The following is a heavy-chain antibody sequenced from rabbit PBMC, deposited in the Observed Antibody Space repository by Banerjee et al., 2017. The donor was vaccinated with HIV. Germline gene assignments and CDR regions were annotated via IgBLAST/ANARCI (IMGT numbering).Heavy chain of an antibody. D-gene: IGHD4-1*01. Sequence: QEQLKESGGGLVQPGGSLKLSCKASGFDFSSYYMCWVRQAPGKGLKLIACIYTDSDGTWYASWVNGRFTITRSTSPNTVDLKMTSLTAADTVTYFCARGTYIVYYNFWGPGTLVTVS. J-gene: IGHJ6*01. CDR3: ARGTYIVYYNF. CDR2: IYTDSDGT. CDR1: GFDFSSYY. V-gene: IGHV1S43*01.